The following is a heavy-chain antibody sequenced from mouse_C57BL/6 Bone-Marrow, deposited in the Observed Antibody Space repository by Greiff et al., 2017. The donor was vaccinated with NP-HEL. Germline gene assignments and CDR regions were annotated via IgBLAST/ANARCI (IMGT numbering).Heavy chain of an antibody. CDR2: IDPSDSYT. CDR3: ARWDYGSNLDY. J-gene: IGHJ2*01. CDR1: GYTFTSYW. D-gene: IGHD1-1*01. Sequence: QVQLQQPGAELVMPGASVKLSCKASGYTFTSYWMHWVKQRPGQGLEWIGEIDPSDSYTNYNQKFKGKSTLTVDKSSSTAYMQLSSLTSEDSAVYYCARWDYGSNLDYWGQGTTLTVSS. V-gene: IGHV1-69*01.